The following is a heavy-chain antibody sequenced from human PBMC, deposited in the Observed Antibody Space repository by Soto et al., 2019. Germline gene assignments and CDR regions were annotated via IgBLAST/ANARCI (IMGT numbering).Heavy chain of an antibody. CDR3: ARAVGDGYKPYYFDY. Sequence: EVQLLESGGDLVQPGGSLRLSCTASGFTFSDYAMNWVRQAPGKGLEWVSYISSSSSYTNYADSVKGRFTISRDNAKNSLYLQMNSLRAEDTAVYYCARAVGDGYKPYYFDYWGQGTLVTVSS. CDR2: ISSSSSYT. D-gene: IGHD5-12*01. CDR1: GFTFSDYA. V-gene: IGHV3-48*04. J-gene: IGHJ4*02.